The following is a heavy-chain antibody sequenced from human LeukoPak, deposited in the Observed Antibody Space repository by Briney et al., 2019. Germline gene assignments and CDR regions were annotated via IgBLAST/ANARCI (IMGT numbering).Heavy chain of an antibody. CDR1: GFTFSSYY. Sequence: GGSLRLSCVASGFTFSSYYMSWVRQAPGKGLEWVANIKEDGSEKYYVDSVKGRFTISRDNAKNSLYLQMNSLRAEDTAVYYCARTLRYTGAFDIWGQGTMVTVSS. CDR3: ARTLRYTGAFDI. D-gene: IGHD2-2*02. J-gene: IGHJ3*02. V-gene: IGHV3-7*01. CDR2: IKEDGSEK.